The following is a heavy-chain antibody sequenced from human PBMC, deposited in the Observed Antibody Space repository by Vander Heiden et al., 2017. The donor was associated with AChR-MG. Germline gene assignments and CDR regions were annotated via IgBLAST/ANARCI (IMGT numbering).Heavy chain of an antibody. CDR3: ARVLIAAAWWFDP. D-gene: IGHD6-13*01. Sequence: EVQLVESGGGLVQPGGSLRLSCAASGLTFSSYWMSWVRQAPGKGLEWVANIKQDGSEKYYVDSVKGRFTISRDNAKNSLYLQMNSLRAEDTAVYYCARVLIAAAWWFDPWGQGTLVTVSS. J-gene: IGHJ5*02. V-gene: IGHV3-7*01. CDR1: GLTFSSYW. CDR2: IKQDGSEK.